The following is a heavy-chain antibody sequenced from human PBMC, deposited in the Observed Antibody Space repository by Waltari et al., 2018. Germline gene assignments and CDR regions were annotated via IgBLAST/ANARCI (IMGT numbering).Heavy chain of an antibody. J-gene: IGHJ6*02. V-gene: IGHV3-74*01. CDR2: IKSDGSST. Sequence: EVLLVESGGGLVQPGGSLRLSCAASGFSFSTYWMNWARQAPWEGLVWVSRIKSDGSSTAYADSVKGRFTTSRDNAKNTLYLQMNSLRADDTAVYYCVRSAFLDVWGQGTTVTVSS. CDR3: VRSAFLDV. CDR1: GFSFSTYW. D-gene: IGHD3-16*01.